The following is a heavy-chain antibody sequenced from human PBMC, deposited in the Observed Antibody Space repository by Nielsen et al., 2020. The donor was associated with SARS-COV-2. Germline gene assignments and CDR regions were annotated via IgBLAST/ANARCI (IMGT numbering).Heavy chain of an antibody. CDR1: GNNLETTFSSYW. V-gene: IGHV5-51*01. J-gene: IGHJ6*03. CDR3: ARGANGHYYYYYMDV. D-gene: IGHD4/OR15-4a*01. Sequence: GESLKISCKGSGNNLETTFSSYWIGWVRQMPGKGLEWMGIIYPGDSETKYSPSFQGQVTISADKSINTAYLQWNSLQASDTAMYYCARGANGHYYYYYMDVWGEGTTVTVSS. CDR2: IYPGDSET.